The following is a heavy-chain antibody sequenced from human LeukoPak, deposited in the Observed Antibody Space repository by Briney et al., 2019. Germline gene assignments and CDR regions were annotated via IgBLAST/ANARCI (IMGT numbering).Heavy chain of an antibody. CDR1: GFTFSSYA. Sequence: PGGSLRLSCAASGFTFSSYAMHWVRQAPGKGLEWVAVISYDGSNKYYADSVKGRFTISRDNSKNTLYLQMNSLRAEDTAVYYCAKDLLGRASEDDYWGQGTLVTVSS. J-gene: IGHJ4*02. D-gene: IGHD5-24*01. CDR3: AKDLLGRASEDDY. V-gene: IGHV3-30*04. CDR2: ISYDGSNK.